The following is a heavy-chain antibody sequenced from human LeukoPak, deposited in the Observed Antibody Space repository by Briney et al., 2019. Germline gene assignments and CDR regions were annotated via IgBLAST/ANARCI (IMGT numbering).Heavy chain of an antibody. D-gene: IGHD3-22*01. CDR2: MNPNSGNT. CDR3: ARATYYYDSSGYYYYYYGMDV. V-gene: IGHV1-8*01. J-gene: IGHJ6*02. Sequence: EASVKVSCKGSGYTFTSYDINWVRQATGQGLEWMGWMNPNSGNTGYAQKFQGRVTMTRNTSISTAYMELSSLRSEDTAVYYCARATYYYDSSGYYYYYYGMDVWGQGTTVTVSS. CDR1: GYTFTSYD.